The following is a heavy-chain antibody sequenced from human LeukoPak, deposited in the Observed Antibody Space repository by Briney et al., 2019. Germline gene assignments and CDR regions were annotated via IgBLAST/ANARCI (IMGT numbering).Heavy chain of an antibody. CDR3: GSGPVGTTVP. J-gene: IGHJ5*02. Sequence: GGSLRLSCAASGFIFCSYAMGWTRQAPGQGLEWVSAISGSGSHTNYAESVKGRFTISRDNSKNILYLHMGSLTVADTAVYYCGSGPVGTTVPWGQGTLVTVSS. V-gene: IGHV3-23*01. D-gene: IGHD1-1*01. CDR2: ISGSGSHT. CDR1: GFIFCSYA.